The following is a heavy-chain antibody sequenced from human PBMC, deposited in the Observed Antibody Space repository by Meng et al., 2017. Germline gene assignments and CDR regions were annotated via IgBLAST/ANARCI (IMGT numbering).Heavy chain of an antibody. CDR3: ARYGGDSYGYGTDYYGMDV. CDR1: GFTFSSYE. V-gene: IGHV3-48*03. CDR2: ISSSGSTR. J-gene: IGHJ6*02. D-gene: IGHD5-18*01. Sequence: GGSLRLSCAASGFTFSSYEMNWVRQAPGKGLEWVSYISSSGSTRYYADSVKGRFTISRDNAKNSLYLQMNSLRAEDTAVYYCARYGGDSYGYGTDYYGMDVWGQGTMVTVSS.